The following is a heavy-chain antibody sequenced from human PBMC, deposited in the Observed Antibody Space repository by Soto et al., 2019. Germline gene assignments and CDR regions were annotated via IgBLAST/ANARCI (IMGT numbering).Heavy chain of an antibody. CDR3: AAKRFLEWYPGAFAI. V-gene: IGHV1-58*02. CDR2: IVVGSGNT. CDR1: GFTFTSSA. J-gene: IGHJ3*02. Sequence: SVKVSCKASGFTFTSSAMQWVRQARGQRLEWIGWIVVGSGNTNYAQKFQERVTITRDMSTSTAYMELSSLRSEDTAVYYCAAKRFLEWYPGAFAIWGQGTMVTVSS. D-gene: IGHD3-3*01.